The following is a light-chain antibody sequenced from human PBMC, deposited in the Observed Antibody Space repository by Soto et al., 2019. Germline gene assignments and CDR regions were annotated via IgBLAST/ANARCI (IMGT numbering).Light chain of an antibody. J-gene: IGLJ3*02. V-gene: IGLV1-40*01. Sequence: QSVLTQPPSVSGAPGQRVTISCTGSSSNIGAGYDVHWYQQLPGTAPKLLIYGNSHRASGVPDRFSGSKSGTSASLAITGLQAEDEADYYCQSYDSSLSGSVFGGGTKLTVL. CDR1: SSNIGAGYD. CDR2: GNS. CDR3: QSYDSSLSGSV.